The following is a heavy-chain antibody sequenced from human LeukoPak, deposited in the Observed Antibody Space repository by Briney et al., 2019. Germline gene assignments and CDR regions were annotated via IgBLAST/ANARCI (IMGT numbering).Heavy chain of an antibody. CDR1: GGSFSGYY. V-gene: IGHV4-34*01. D-gene: IGHD6-13*01. CDR3: ARGSGAAADNWFDP. J-gene: IGHJ5*02. CDR2: INHSGST. Sequence: SETLSLTCAVYGGSFSGYYWSWIRQPPGKGLEWIGEINHSGSTNYNPSLKSRVTISVDTSKNQFSLKLSSVTAADTAVYYCARGSGAAADNWFDPWGQGTLVTVSS.